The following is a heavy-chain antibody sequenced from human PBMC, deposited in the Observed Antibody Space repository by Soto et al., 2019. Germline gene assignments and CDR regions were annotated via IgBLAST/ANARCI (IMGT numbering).Heavy chain of an antibody. V-gene: IGHV3-23*01. J-gene: IGHJ4*02. Sequence: EVQLLESGGGLVQPGGSLRLSCAASGFIFSSYGMNWVRQAPGKGLEWVSYVSASGGSIYYADSVKGRFTISRDNSKNRLYLQMNSLRAEDTAVYYCAGGADYGGKSRSYYFDYWGQGTLVTVSS. D-gene: IGHD4-17*01. CDR1: GFIFSSYG. CDR2: VSASGGSI. CDR3: AGGADYGGKSRSYYFDY.